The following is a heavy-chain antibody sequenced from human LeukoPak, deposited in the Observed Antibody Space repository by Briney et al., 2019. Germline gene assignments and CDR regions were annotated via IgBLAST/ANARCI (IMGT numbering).Heavy chain of an antibody. D-gene: IGHD4-17*01. Sequence: TPSETLSLTCAVYGGSFSGYYWSWIRQPPGKGLEWIGEINHSGSTNYNPSLKSRVTISVDTSKNQFSLKLSSVTAADTAVYYCARPMTTVTTRFDPWGQGTLVTVSS. CDR3: ARPMTTVTTRFDP. V-gene: IGHV4-34*01. CDR1: GGSFSGYY. CDR2: INHSGST. J-gene: IGHJ5*02.